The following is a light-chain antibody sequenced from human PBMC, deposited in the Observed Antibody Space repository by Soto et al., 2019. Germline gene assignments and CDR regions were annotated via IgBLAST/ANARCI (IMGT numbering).Light chain of an antibody. CDR1: QSISNH. V-gene: IGKV3-15*01. CDR3: QQYNNWPPRT. CDR2: GAS. J-gene: IGKJ2*01. Sequence: EIVMTQSPVTLSVSPGERATLSCRASQSISNHLAWYQQKPGQPPRRLIYGASTRATGIPARFSGSGSGTEFTLTISSLQSEDFAVYYCQQYNNWPPRTFGQGTKLEIK.